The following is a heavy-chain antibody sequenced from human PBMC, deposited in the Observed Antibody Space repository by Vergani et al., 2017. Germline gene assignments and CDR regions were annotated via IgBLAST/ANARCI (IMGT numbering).Heavy chain of an antibody. J-gene: IGHJ5*02. D-gene: IGHD2-21*02. CDR2: IYYSGTT. Sequence: QVQLQESGPGLVKPSETLSLTCTVSGGSVSSGSYYWSWIRQPAGKGLEWIGYIYYSGTTNYNPSRKSRVTISVDTSKNQFSLKLISVTTADTAVYYCARGDWSPWRFDPWGQGTLVTVSS. V-gene: IGHV4-61*10. CDR1: GGSVSSGSYY. CDR3: ARGDWSPWRFDP.